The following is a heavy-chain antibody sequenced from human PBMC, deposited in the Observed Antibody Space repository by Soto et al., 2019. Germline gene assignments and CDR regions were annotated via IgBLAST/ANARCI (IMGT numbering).Heavy chain of an antibody. CDR3: ATESLYYYDSSGYAHFDY. V-gene: IGHV4-34*01. CDR1: GGSFSGYY. Sequence: PSETLSLTCAVYGGSFSGYYWSWIRQPPGKGLEWIGEINHSGSTNYNPSLKSRVTISVDTSKNQFSLKLSSVTAADTAVYYCATESLYYYDSSGYAHFDYWGQGTLVTVSS. CDR2: INHSGST. D-gene: IGHD3-22*01. J-gene: IGHJ4*02.